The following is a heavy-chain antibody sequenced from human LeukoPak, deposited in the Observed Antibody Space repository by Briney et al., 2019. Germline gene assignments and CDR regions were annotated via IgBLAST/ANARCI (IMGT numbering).Heavy chain of an antibody. J-gene: IGHJ4*02. CDR3: ARGKRRFDS. V-gene: IGHV3-11*01. Sequence: EWVAYISGRSYSMYYADSVKGRFTISRDNARNSLYLHMNSLRADDTAVYYCARGKRRFDSWGQGTLVTVSS. CDR2: ISGRSYSM.